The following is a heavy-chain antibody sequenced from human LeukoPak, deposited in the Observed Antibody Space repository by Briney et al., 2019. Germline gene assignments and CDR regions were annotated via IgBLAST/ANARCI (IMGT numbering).Heavy chain of an antibody. CDR1: GGSISSYY. J-gene: IGHJ3*02. D-gene: IGHD1-1*01. CDR2: IYYSGST. Sequence: SETLSLTCTVSGGSISSYYWSWIRQPPGKGLEWIGYIYYSGSTNYNPSLKSRVTISVDASKNQFSLKLSSVTAADTAVYYCARQKLYSFDIWGQGTMVTVSS. V-gene: IGHV4-59*08. CDR3: ARQKLYSFDI.